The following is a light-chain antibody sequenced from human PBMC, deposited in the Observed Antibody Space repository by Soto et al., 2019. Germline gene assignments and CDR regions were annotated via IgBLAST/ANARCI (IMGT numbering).Light chain of an antibody. CDR2: DNN. V-gene: IGLV1-51*01. CDR1: SSNIGNNY. Sequence: QSVLTQPPSVSAAPGQKVTISCSGSSSNIGNNYVSWYQQLPGTAPKLLIYDNNKRPSVIPDRFSGSKSGTSATLGITGLQTGDEPDYYCGTWDSSLSAGVFGGGTKLTVL. CDR3: GTWDSSLSAGV. J-gene: IGLJ2*01.